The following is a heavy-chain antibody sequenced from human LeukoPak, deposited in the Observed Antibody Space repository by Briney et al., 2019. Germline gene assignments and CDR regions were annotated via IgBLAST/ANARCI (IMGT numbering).Heavy chain of an antibody. J-gene: IGHJ4*02. Sequence: TGGSLRLSCSASGFTFSLYAMHWVRQAPGKGLEYVSAINSDGSYIYYADSVKGRFTTSRDNSKNTLFLQMNSLRAEDTAIYYCAKYGPQDSGSSHFDYWGQGALVTVSS. CDR2: INSDGSYI. CDR1: GFTFSLYA. V-gene: IGHV3-64*04. CDR3: AKYGPQDSGSSHFDY. D-gene: IGHD1-26*01.